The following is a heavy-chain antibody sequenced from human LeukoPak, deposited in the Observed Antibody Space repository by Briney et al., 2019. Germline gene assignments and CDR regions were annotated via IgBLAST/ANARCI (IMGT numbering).Heavy chain of an antibody. CDR1: GGTSSSYA. V-gene: IGHV1-69*05. J-gene: IGHJ1*01. Sequence: SVKVSCKASGGTSSSYAISWVRQAPGQGLEWMGRIIPIFGTANYAQKFQGRVTITTDESTSTAYMELSSLRSEDTAVYYCARDPIGVGYFQHWGQGTLVTVSS. CDR3: ARDPIGVGYFQH. D-gene: IGHD2-8*01. CDR2: IIPIFGTA.